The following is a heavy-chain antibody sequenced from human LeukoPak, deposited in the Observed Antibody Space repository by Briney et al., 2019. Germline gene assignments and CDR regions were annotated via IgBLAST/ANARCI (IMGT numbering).Heavy chain of an antibody. Sequence: SETLSLTCTVSGGSISSGGYYWSWIRQHPGQGLEWIGYIYYSGSTYYNPSLRSRVTISVDTSKNQFSLKLSSVTAADTAVYYCARYGYSYGNVPDAFDIWGQGTMVTVSS. J-gene: IGHJ3*02. V-gene: IGHV4-31*03. CDR2: IYYSGST. D-gene: IGHD5-18*01. CDR1: GGSISSGGYY. CDR3: ARYGYSYGNVPDAFDI.